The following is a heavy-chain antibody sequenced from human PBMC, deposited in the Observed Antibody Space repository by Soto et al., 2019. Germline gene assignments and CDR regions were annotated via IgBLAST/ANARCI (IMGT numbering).Heavy chain of an antibody. V-gene: IGHV4-30-4*01. D-gene: IGHD3-10*01. Sequence: PSETLSLTCTVSGGSMNSHDYYWSWIRQPPGTGLEWIGYIHNSGSTYYNPSLKSRLTISSDTSKNQFSLRLNSVTAADTALYYCPRGGVRVPFYFWGQGKMVTVS. CDR3: PRGGVRVPFYF. CDR1: GGSMNSHDYY. CDR2: IHNSGST. J-gene: IGHJ3*01.